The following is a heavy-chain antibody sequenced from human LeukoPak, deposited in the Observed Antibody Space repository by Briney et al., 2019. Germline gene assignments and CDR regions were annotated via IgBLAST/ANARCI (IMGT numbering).Heavy chain of an antibody. D-gene: IGHD3-16*01. CDR2: ISYSGST. CDR3: ARGGQLWPRDDY. Sequence: KPSETLSLTCTVSGGSVSSGRYYWSWIRQPSGKGLEWIGYISYSGSTNYNPSLKSRVTISADTSKNQFSLKLSSVTAADTAVYYCARGGQLWPRDDYWGQGTLVTVSS. J-gene: IGHJ4*02. V-gene: IGHV4-61*01. CDR1: GGSVSSGRYY.